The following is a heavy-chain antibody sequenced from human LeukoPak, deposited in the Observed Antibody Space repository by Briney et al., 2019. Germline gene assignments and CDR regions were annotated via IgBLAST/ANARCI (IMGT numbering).Heavy chain of an antibody. Sequence: SETLSLTCSVSGSSITSSNYYWGWIRQPPGKGLEWIGSLYFSGSTYYNPSLKSRVTTSVDTPKNQFSLKLSSVTAADTAVYYCARVSRDYGDYVSATPRHYYYYMDVWGKGTTVTVSS. D-gene: IGHD4-17*01. V-gene: IGHV4-39*07. CDR3: ARVSRDYGDYVSATPRHYYYYMDV. J-gene: IGHJ6*03. CDR1: GSSITSSNYY. CDR2: LYFSGST.